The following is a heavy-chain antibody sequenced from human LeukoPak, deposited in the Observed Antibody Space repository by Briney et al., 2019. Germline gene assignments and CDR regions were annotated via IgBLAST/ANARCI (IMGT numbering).Heavy chain of an antibody. CDR3: ERDLATTEQGKFDP. D-gene: IGHD1-26*01. CDR1: GGSINSY. J-gene: IGHJ5*02. CDR2: ISGSGTI. Sequence: SETLSLTCTVSGGSINSYWSWIRQPAGKGLAWIGRISGSGTITYNPALQSRLSISIDTSKNQFSLKLMYETTTHTPVYYCERDLATTEQGKFDPWGQGTLVTVSS. V-gene: IGHV4-4*07.